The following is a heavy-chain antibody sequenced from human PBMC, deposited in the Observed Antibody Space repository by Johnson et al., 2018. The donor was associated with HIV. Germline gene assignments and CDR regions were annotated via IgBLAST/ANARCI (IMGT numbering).Heavy chain of an antibody. CDR3: ARDKYYLTAITGSAFDI. CDR2: IKQDGSDT. D-gene: IGHD2/OR15-2a*01. CDR1: GFTFSDYY. J-gene: IGHJ3*02. Sequence: EVHLVESGGGLVKPGGSLRLSCVASGFTFSDYYMTWIRQAPGKGLEWVANIKQDGSDTYYLDSVKGRFTISRDNTKNSLFLQMDTLRAGDTAVYYCARDKYYLTAITGSAFDIWGQGTMVTVSS. V-gene: IGHV3-7*03.